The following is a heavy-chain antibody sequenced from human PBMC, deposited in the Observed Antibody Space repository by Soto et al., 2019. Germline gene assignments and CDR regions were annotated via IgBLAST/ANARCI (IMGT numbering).Heavy chain of an antibody. CDR2: ISGSDGST. J-gene: IGHJ4*02. D-gene: IGHD5-18*01. CDR3: AKEGYSYGYYFDY. CDR1: GFTFSSYA. Sequence: PGGSLRLSCAASGFTFSSYAMSWVRQAPGKGLEWVSVISGSDGSTYYADSVKGRLTISRDNSKNTLYLQMNSLRAEDTAVYYCAKEGYSYGYYFDYWGQGTLVTVSS. V-gene: IGHV3-23*01.